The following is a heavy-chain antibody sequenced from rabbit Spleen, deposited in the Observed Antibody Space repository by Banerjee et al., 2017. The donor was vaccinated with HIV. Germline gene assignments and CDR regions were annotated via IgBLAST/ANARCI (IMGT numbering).Heavy chain of an antibody. J-gene: IGHJ6*01. V-gene: IGHV1S40*01. D-gene: IGHD8-1*01. CDR3: ARDTGSSFSSYGMDL. CDR2: IDAITGKA. Sequence: QSLEESGGDLVKPGASLTLTCIASGVSFSGDSYMCWVRQAPGKGLEWVVCIDAITGKAVYANWAKGRSTFSKTSSTTVTLQMTSLTVADTATYFCARDTGSSFSSYGMDLWGPGTLVTVS. CDR1: GVSFSGDSY.